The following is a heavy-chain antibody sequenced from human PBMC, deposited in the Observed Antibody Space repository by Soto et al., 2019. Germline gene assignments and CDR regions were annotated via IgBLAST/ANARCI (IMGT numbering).Heavy chain of an antibody. D-gene: IGHD6-19*01. CDR3: ARDAVAGIRAFDI. V-gene: IGHV3-33*08. CDR1: GFSFSAYA. J-gene: IGHJ3*02. Sequence: PGGSLRLACAASGFSFSAYAMNWVRQTPGRGLEWVAVIWYDGSKKYYADSVKGRFTISRDNSKNTLYLQMNSLRAEDTAVYYCARDAVAGIRAFDIWGQGTMVTVSS. CDR2: IWYDGSKK.